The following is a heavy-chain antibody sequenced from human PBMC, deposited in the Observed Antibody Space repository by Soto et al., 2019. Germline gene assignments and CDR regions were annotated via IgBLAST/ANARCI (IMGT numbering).Heavy chain of an antibody. CDR2: RSYDRSNK. V-gene: IGHV3-30-3*01. J-gene: IGHJ4*02. CDR3: ARDPVTMIVVVMYYFDY. Sequence: SLRLSSAASGFTFSSYAMHWVRQAPGKGLEAMAVRSYDRSNKYYADSVKGRFTISRDNSKNTLYLQMNSLRAEDTAVYYCARDPVTMIVVVMYYFDYWGQGTLVTV. D-gene: IGHD3-22*01. CDR1: GFTFSSYA.